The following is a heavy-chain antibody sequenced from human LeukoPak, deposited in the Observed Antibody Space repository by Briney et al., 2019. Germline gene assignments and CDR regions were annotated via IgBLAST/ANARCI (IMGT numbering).Heavy chain of an antibody. J-gene: IGHJ6*02. CDR2: INHSGST. V-gene: IGHV4-34*01. D-gene: IGHD5-18*01. CDR3: ARGPPPYIQLWSAYYYGMDV. Sequence: SETLSLTCAVYGGSFSGYYWSWIRQPPGKGLEWIGEINHSGSTNYNPSLKSRVTTSVDTSKNQFSLKLSSVTAADTAVYYCARGPPPYIQLWSAYYYGMDVWGQGTTVTVSS. CDR1: GGSFSGYY.